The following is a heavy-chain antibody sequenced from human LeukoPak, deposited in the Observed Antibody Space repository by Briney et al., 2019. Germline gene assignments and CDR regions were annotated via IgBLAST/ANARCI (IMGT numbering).Heavy chain of an antibody. CDR2: VSGSGSST. CDR3: AKDWYTSGSGYVQN. Sequence: PGGSLRPSCAASGFRFSTYAINWVRQAPGKGLEWVSSVSGSGSSTYYTDSVKGRFTISRDNSNNTVYLQMTSLRAEDTALYYCAKDWYTSGSGYVQNWGQGTLVIVSS. J-gene: IGHJ1*01. D-gene: IGHD6-19*01. V-gene: IGHV3-23*01. CDR1: GFRFSTYA.